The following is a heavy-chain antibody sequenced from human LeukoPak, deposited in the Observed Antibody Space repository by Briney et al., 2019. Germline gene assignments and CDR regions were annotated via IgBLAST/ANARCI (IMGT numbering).Heavy chain of an antibody. J-gene: IGHJ6*04. CDR3: ARAWGDYYGMDV. CDR2: IYDSGST. V-gene: IGHV4-30-4*08. Sequence: SETLSLTCTVSGGSISSGDYYWSWIRQPPGKGLEWIGYIYDSGSTYYNPSLKSRVTISVDTSKNQFSLMLGSVTAADTAVYYCARAWGDYYGMDVWGKGTTVTVSS. CDR1: GGSISSGDYY. D-gene: IGHD1-26*01.